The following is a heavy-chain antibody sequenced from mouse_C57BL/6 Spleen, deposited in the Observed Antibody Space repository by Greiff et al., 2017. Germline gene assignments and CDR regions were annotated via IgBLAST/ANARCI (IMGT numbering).Heavy chain of an antibody. CDR2: IYPGDGDT. Sequence: VKLVESGAELVKPGASVKISCKASGYAFSSYWMNWVKQRPGKGLEWIGQIYPGDGDTNYNGKFKGKATLTADKSSSTAYMQLSSLTSEDSPVYFCAREDYGSSYGYFDVWGTGTTVTVSS. J-gene: IGHJ1*03. D-gene: IGHD1-1*01. CDR1: GYAFSSYW. V-gene: IGHV1-80*01. CDR3: AREDYGSSYGYFDV.